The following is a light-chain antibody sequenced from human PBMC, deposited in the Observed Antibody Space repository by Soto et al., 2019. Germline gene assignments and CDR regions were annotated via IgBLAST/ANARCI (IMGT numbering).Light chain of an antibody. J-gene: IGLJ1*01. V-gene: IGLV2-14*01. CDR1: SSDVGGYNY. Sequence: QSALTQPASVSGSPGQSITISCTGTSSDVGGYNYVSWYQQHPGKAPKLMIYEVSNRPSGVSNRFSGSKSGNTASLTISGIQAEDEADYYCSSYTSRSTLYVFGTGTKLTVL. CDR2: EVS. CDR3: SSYTSRSTLYV.